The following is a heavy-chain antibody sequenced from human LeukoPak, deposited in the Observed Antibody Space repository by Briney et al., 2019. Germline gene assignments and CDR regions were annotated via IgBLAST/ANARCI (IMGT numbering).Heavy chain of an antibody. V-gene: IGHV3-7*05. J-gene: IGHJ4*02. Sequence: PGGSLRLSCAASGFXFSNYWISWVRQAPGKGLEWVANIKQDGSEEYYVDSVKGRFTIYRDNAKKSLYLQMTSLRAEDTAVYYCARGESWAFDYWGQGTLVTVSS. CDR3: ARGESWAFDY. D-gene: IGHD1-26*01. CDR1: GFXFSNYW. CDR2: IKQDGSEE.